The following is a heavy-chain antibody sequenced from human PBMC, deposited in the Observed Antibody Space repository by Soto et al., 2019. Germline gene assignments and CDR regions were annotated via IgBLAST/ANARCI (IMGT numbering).Heavy chain of an antibody. CDR3: ARRLWFGESYRFDP. CDR2: IYYSGST. J-gene: IGHJ5*02. Sequence: TSETLSLTCTVSGGSIRSSSYYWGWIRQPPGKGLEWIGSIYYSGSTYYNPSLKSRVTISVDTSKNQFSLKLNSVTAADTAVYYCARRLWFGESYRFDPWGQGTLVTVSS. CDR1: GGSIRSSSYY. D-gene: IGHD3-10*01. V-gene: IGHV4-39*01.